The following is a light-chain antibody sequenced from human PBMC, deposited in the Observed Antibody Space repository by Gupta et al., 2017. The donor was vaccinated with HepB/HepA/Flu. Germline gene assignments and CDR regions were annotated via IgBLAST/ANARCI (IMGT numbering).Light chain of an antibody. V-gene: IGKV1-39*01. CDR1: QSISRY. CDR2: AVS. Sequence: IQMTHSPSSLSASVGDRVTITCRASQSISRYLNWYQQKPGKAPKLLISAVSTLQSGVPSRFSGSGSGTDFTLTISSLQPEDFAIYYCQQNYSTPRTFGQGTKVEIK. CDR3: QQNYSTPRT. J-gene: IGKJ1*01.